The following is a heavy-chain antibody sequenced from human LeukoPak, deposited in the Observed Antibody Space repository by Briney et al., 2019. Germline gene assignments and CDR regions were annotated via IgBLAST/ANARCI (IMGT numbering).Heavy chain of an antibody. CDR2: ISSSSSYI. CDR1: GFTFSSYF. Sequence: PGGSLRLSCAASGFTFSSYFMNWVRRAPGKGLGWVSSISSSSSYIYYADSVKGRFTISRDNAKNSLYLQMNSLRAEDTAVYYCASDYGGAIDYWGQGTLVTVSS. J-gene: IGHJ4*02. V-gene: IGHV3-21*01. D-gene: IGHD4-23*01. CDR3: ASDYGGAIDY.